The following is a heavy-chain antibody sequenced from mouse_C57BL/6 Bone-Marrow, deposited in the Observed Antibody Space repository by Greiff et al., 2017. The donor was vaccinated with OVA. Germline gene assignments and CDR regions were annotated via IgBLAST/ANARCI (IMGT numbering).Heavy chain of an antibody. CDR2: ISPYNGGT. CDR1: GYTFTDYY. Sequence: VQLQQSGPVLVKPGPSVKMSCKASGYTFTDYYMNWVKQRHGKSLEWIGVISPYNGGTSYNQKFKGKATLTVDKSSSTAYMELNSLTSEESAVYYCARWIYYYGSDDHWGQGTTLKASS. V-gene: IGHV1-19*01. J-gene: IGHJ2*01. CDR3: ARWIYYYGSDDH. D-gene: IGHD1-1*01.